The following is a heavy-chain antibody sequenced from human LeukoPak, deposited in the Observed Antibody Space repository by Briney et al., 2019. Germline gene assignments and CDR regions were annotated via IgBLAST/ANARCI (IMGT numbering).Heavy chain of an antibody. J-gene: IGHJ4*02. CDR1: GYTFIDYA. Sequence: ASVKVSCKASGYTFIDYAMHWVRQAPGQRLEWMGWINAGNGNTKYSQKFQGRVIVTRDTSATIAYMELGRLRSEDTAVYYCARGIEASSGWYVIDYWGQGTLVIVSS. CDR2: INAGNGNT. CDR3: ARGIEASSGWYVIDY. V-gene: IGHV1-3*01. D-gene: IGHD6-19*01.